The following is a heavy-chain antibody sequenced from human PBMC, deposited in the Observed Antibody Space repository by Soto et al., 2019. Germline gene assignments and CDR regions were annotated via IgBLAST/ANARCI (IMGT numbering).Heavy chain of an antibody. V-gene: IGHV4-4*02. Sequence: SETLSVTCAVASGSIGSSNWWSWVRQPPGKGLEWIGEIYHSGSTNYNPSLKSRVTISVDKSKNQFSLKLSSVTAADTAVYYCARVPEDDYIWGSYRSWFDPWGQGTLVTVSS. D-gene: IGHD3-16*02. CDR1: SGSIGSSNW. J-gene: IGHJ5*02. CDR2: IYHSGST. CDR3: ARVPEDDYIWGSYRSWFDP.